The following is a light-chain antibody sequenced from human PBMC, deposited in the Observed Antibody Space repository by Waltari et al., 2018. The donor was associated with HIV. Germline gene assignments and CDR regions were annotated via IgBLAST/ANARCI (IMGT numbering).Light chain of an antibody. J-gene: IGLJ3*02. CDR2: NTN. CDR3: LLYYGGAQPWV. V-gene: IGLV7-43*01. CDR1: TGTVTSGYF. Sequence: QTVVTQEPSLTVSPGGTVTLTCASRTGTVTSGYFPNWFQQKPGQAPSALIYNTNNKHSGTPARFSGSLLGGKAALTLSGVQPEDEAEYYCLLYYGGAQPWVFGGGTKLTVL.